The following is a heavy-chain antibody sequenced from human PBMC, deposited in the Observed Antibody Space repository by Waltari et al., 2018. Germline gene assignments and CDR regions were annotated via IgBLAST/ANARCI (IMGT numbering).Heavy chain of an antibody. CDR1: GFTFSSYA. CDR2: ISYDGSNK. Sequence: QVQLVESGGGVVQPGRSLRLSCAASGFTFSSYAMHWVRQAPGKGLEWVAVISYDGSNKYYADSVKGRFTISRDNSKNTLYLQMNSLRAEDTAVYYCAREAGFNDYWGQGTLVTVSS. CDR3: AREAGFNDY. J-gene: IGHJ4*02. V-gene: IGHV3-30-3*01. D-gene: IGHD6-13*01.